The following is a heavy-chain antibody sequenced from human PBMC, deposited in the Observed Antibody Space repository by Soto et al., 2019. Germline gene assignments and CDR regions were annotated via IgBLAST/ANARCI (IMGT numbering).Heavy chain of an antibody. CDR2: ISGSGGST. CDR3: AKDGREQLVYYYYYGMDV. D-gene: IGHD6-13*01. CDR1: GFTFSSYA. V-gene: IGHV3-23*01. J-gene: IGHJ6*02. Sequence: GASVKVSCAASGFTFSSYAMSWVRQAPGKGLEWVSAISGSGGSTYYADSVKGRFTISRDNSKNTLYLQMNSLRAEDTAVYYCAKDGREQLVYYYYYGMDVWGQGTTVTVSS.